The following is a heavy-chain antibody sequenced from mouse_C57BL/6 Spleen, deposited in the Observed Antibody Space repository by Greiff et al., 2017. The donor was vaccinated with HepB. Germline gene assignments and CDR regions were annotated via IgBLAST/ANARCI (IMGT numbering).Heavy chain of an antibody. D-gene: IGHD1-1*01. J-gene: IGHJ3*01. CDR3: AKSLYYGSSSLSY. V-gene: IGHV1-59*01. Sequence: VQLQQPGAELVRPGTSVKLSCKASGYTFTSYWMHWVKQRPGQGLEWIGVIDPSDSYTNYNQKFKGKATLTVDTSSSTAYMQLSSLTSEDSAVYYCAKSLYYGSSSLSYWGQGTLVTVSA. CDR1: GYTFTSYW. CDR2: IDPSDSYT.